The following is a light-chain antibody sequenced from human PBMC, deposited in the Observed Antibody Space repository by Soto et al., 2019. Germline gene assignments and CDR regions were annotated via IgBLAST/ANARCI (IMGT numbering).Light chain of an antibody. V-gene: IGKV3D-20*02. CDR1: QSVSNNY. J-gene: IGKJ1*01. CDR2: DSS. Sequence: VLTQPPAPLSVSTGERATLSCRSSQSVSNNYLAWYQQKPGQAPKLLIYDSSTRATGIPDRFSASGSGTDFTLSISRLEPDDSAVYYCQQDARSSWTFGQGTKVDIK. CDR3: QQDARSSWT.